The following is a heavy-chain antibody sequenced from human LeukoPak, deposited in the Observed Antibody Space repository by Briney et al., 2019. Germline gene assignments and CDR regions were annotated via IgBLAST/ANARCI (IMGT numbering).Heavy chain of an antibody. Sequence: ASVKLSCKASGYTFTGYYMHWVRQAPGQGLGWMGWINPNSGGTNYAQKFQGRVTMTRDTSISTAYMELSRLRSDDTAVYYCARDYDFWSGYNWFDPWGQGTMVTVSS. D-gene: IGHD3-3*01. V-gene: IGHV1-2*02. CDR3: ARDYDFWSGYNWFDP. CDR2: INPNSGGT. J-gene: IGHJ5*02. CDR1: GYTFTGYY.